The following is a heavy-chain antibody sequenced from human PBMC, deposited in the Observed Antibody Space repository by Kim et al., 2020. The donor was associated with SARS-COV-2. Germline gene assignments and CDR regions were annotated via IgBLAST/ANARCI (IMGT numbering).Heavy chain of an antibody. J-gene: IGHJ6*02. Sequence: ASVKVSCKASGYTFTSYGISWVRQAPGQGLEWMGWISAYNGNTNYAQKLQGRVTMTTDTSTSTAYMELRSLRSDDTAVYYCARDPPEHFHGSGSYFPLYYHYGMDVWGQGTTVTVSS. CDR1: GYTFTSYG. D-gene: IGHD3-10*01. CDR3: ARDPPEHFHGSGSYFPLYYHYGMDV. CDR2: ISAYNGNT. V-gene: IGHV1-18*01.